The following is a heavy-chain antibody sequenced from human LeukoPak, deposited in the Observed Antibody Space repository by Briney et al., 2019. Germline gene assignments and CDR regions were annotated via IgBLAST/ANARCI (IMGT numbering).Heavy chain of an antibody. V-gene: IGHV3-33*01. CDR2: IWYDGSNQ. Sequence: PGGSLRLSCAASRFTFRNYGMHWVRQAPGKGLEWVATIWYDGSNQYYADSVKGRFTISRDNPKNTLYVQMNSLRAEDTAVYYCARGRGADYGGNSGYFDYWGQGTLVTVSS. CDR3: ARGRGADYGGNSGYFDY. D-gene: IGHD4-23*01. J-gene: IGHJ4*02. CDR1: RFTFRNYG.